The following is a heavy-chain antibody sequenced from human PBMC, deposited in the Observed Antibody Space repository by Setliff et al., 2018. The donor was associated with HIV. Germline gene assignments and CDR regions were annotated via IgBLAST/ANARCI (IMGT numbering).Heavy chain of an antibody. V-gene: IGHV3-21*01. D-gene: IGHD2-2*01. Sequence: GGSLRLSCAASGFTFSSYTMHWVRQAPGKGLEWVASISGGGKSIYYADSVKGRFTISRDNADRSLYLQMNSLRAEDTAVYYCVKDEEYIGVVSATMNMPGYYHYYYMGVWGKGTMVTVSS. CDR3: VKDEEYIGVVSATMNMPGYYHYYYMGV. CDR1: GFTFSSYT. J-gene: IGHJ6*03. CDR2: ISGGGKSI.